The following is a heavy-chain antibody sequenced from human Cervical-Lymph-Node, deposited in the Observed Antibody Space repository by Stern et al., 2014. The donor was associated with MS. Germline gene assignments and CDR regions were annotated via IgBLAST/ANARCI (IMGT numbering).Heavy chain of an antibody. D-gene: IGHD1-7*01. V-gene: IGHV3-33*01. Sequence: VQLVESGGGVVQPGRSLRLSCAASGFTFSSYGMHWVRQAPGKGLGWVAVIGYDGSNKYYADSVKGRFTISRDNSKNTLYLQMNSLRAEDTAVYYCARSFEELELPYYYYYGMDVWGQGTTVTVSS. CDR3: ARSFEELELPYYYYYGMDV. CDR2: IGYDGSNK. CDR1: GFTFSSYG. J-gene: IGHJ6*02.